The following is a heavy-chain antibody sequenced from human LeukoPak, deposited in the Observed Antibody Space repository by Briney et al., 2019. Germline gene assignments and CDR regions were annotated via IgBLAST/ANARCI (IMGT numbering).Heavy chain of an antibody. V-gene: IGHV3-23*01. CDR3: ARGGDYGVKIDF. J-gene: IGHJ4*02. Sequence: PGGSLRLSCAASGFTFSSYAMSWVHQAPGKGLEWVSGISGSGGNTYYADSVKGRFTISRDNSKTTVYLLMNSLTAEDTAFYFCARGGDYGVKIDFWGQGTLVTVSS. CDR1: GFTFSSYA. CDR2: ISGSGGNT. D-gene: IGHD3-16*01.